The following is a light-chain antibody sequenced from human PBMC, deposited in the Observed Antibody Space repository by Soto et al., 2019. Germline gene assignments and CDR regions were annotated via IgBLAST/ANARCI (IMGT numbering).Light chain of an antibody. J-gene: IGKJ4*01. CDR1: QTVRNNY. Sequence: ESVLTQSTGTLSFSPGARDPLSRRARQTVRNNYLAWYQQKPGQAPRLLIYDASSRATGIPDRFSGGGSGTDFTLTISRLEPEDFAVYYCQQFSSYPLTFGGGTKVDIK. CDR2: DAS. CDR3: QQFSSYPLT. V-gene: IGKV3-20*01.